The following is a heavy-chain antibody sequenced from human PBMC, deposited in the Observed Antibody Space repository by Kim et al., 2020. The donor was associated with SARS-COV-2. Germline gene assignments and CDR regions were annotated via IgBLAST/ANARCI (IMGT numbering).Heavy chain of an antibody. V-gene: IGHV1-46*01. D-gene: IGHD1-26*01. CDR2: ISSSGSGT. CDR3: AREMGGSYYFDY. CDR1: GYTFTRYH. Sequence: ASVKVSCKASGYTFTRYHLHWVRQAPGQGLEWMGIISSSGSGTSYAQKFQGRVTVTRDTSTSTVYMELSSLRSEDTAVYYCAREMGGSYYFDYWGQGTLV. J-gene: IGHJ4*02.